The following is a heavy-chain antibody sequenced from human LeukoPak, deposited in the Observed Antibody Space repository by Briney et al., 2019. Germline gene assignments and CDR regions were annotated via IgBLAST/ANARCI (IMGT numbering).Heavy chain of an antibody. CDR3: AKDTGPQWLLFCSFDY. J-gene: IGHJ4*02. D-gene: IGHD6-19*01. CDR2: ISGSGGST. V-gene: IGHV3-23*01. CDR1: GFTFSSYA. Sequence: GGSLRLSCAASGFTFSSYAMSWVRQAPGKGLEWVSAISGSGGSTYYADSVKGRFTISRDNSKNTLYLQMNSLRAEDTAVYYCAKDTGPQWLLFCSFDYWGQGTLVTVSS.